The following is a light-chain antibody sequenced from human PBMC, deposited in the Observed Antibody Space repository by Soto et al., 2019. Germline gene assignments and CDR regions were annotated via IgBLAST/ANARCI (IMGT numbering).Light chain of an antibody. Sequence: QSVLTQPPSASGTPGQRVTISCSGSRYNIGSNTVNWYQQVPGTAPRLLIHRDHQRPSGVPDRFSGSKSGTSASLAISGLQSEDEAYYYCQSYDSSLSVIVFGGGTKLTVL. CDR2: RDH. CDR1: RYNIGSNT. CDR3: QSYDSSLSVIV. V-gene: IGLV1-44*01. J-gene: IGLJ2*01.